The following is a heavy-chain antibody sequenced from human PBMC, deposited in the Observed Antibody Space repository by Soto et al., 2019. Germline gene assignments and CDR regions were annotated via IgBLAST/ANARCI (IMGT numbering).Heavy chain of an antibody. Sequence: ASVKVSCKASGYTFTSYGISWVRQAPGQGLEWMGWISAYNGNTTYAQKLQGRVTMTTDTSTSTAYMELRSLRSDDTAVYYCARALDIVEYFDYSGQGTLVTVSS. CDR3: ARALDIVEYFDY. J-gene: IGHJ4*02. CDR1: GYTFTSYG. D-gene: IGHD5-12*01. CDR2: ISAYNGNT. V-gene: IGHV1-18*01.